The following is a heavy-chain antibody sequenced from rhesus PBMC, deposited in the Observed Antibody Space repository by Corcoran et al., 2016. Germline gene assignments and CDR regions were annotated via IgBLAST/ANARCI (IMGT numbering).Heavy chain of an antibody. J-gene: IGHJ4*01. CDR1: GGSIRGGYY. CDR3: ARGRAYCSGGVCYSGGFDY. CDR2: IYGNSAST. D-gene: IGHD2-39*02. V-gene: IGHV4S7*01. Sequence: QVQLQESGPGLVKPSETLSLTCAVSGGSIRGGYYSGWIRLHPGKGLVGIGSIYGNSASTYYTPSLKGRVTISKDASKNQFSLKLSSVTAADTAVYYCARGRAYCSGGVCYSGGFDYWGQGVLVTVSS.